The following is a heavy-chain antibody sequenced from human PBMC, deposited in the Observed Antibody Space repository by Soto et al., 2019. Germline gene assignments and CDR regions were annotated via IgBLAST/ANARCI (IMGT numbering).Heavy chain of an antibody. Sequence: SVKVSCKASGGTFSSYAISWVRQAPGQGLEWMGGIIPIFGTANYAQTFQGRVTITADESTSTDYMELCSLRSEDKAVYYCARVVVALVVWADAFDIWGQGTMVTVS. D-gene: IGHD5-18*01. V-gene: IGHV1-69*13. CDR1: GGTFSSYA. CDR2: IIPIFGTA. J-gene: IGHJ3*02. CDR3: ARVVVALVVWADAFDI.